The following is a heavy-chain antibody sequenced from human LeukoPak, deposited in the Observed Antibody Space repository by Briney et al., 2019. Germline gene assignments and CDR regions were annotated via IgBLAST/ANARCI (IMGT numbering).Heavy chain of an antibody. CDR1: GFTFKNYD. D-gene: IGHD1-26*01. Sequence: GGSLRLSCEASGFTFKNYDMTWVRQAPGKGLEWVSGIRGSGVSTSYADSVKGRFTISRDNSKNTLYLQMNSLRAEDTAVYYCAKDLDKWELLFGAFDYWGQGTLVTVSS. V-gene: IGHV3-23*01. CDR2: IRGSGVST. J-gene: IGHJ4*02. CDR3: AKDLDKWELLFGAFDY.